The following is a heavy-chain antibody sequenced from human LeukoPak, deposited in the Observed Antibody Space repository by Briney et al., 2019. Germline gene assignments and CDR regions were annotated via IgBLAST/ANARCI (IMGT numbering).Heavy chain of an antibody. CDR1: GFTFSSYS. Sequence: GGSLRLSCAASGFTFSSYSMNWVRQAPGKGLEWVSSISSSSSYIYYADSVKGRFTISRDNAKNSLYLQMNSLRAEDTAVYYCARDTGQSDAFDIWGQGTMVTVSS. CDR2: ISSSSSYI. J-gene: IGHJ3*02. V-gene: IGHV3-21*01. CDR3: ARDTGQSDAFDI. D-gene: IGHD1-14*01.